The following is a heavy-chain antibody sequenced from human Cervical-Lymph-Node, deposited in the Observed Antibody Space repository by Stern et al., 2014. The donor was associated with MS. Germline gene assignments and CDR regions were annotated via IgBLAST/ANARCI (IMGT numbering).Heavy chain of an antibody. D-gene: IGHD1-1*01. CDR3: ARTVSAWNGDLMGAAPSGYYYGMDV. CDR1: GGSFSRHA. J-gene: IGHJ6*02. V-gene: IGHV1-69*06. Sequence: QVQLVQSGAEVKKPGSSVKVSCMASGGSFSRHAISWVRQAPGQGLEWVGGIIPVLLTPQYAQKCQGSVIITADRSTTTVYMELTSLRSEDTAVYYCARTVSAWNGDLMGAAPSGYYYGMDVWGQGTTVTVSS. CDR2: IIPVLLTP.